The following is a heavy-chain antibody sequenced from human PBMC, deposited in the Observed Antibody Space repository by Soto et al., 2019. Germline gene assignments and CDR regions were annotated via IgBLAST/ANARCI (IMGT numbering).Heavy chain of an antibody. V-gene: IGHV3-30*18. Sequence: GGSLRLSCAASGFTFSSFGMHWVRQAPGKGLEWVAVISYDGSNKYYAYSVKGQFTISRDNSTNTLYMQMNSLRADDTTVYYCAKVYYVVWSGYYNSGYYYYGMDVWGQGTTVTVSS. CDR1: GFTFSSFG. D-gene: IGHD3-3*01. CDR2: ISYDGSNK. J-gene: IGHJ6*02. CDR3: AKVYYVVWSGYYNSGYYYYGMDV.